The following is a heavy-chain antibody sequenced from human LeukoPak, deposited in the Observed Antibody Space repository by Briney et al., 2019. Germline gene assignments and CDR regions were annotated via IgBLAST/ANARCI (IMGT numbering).Heavy chain of an antibody. D-gene: IGHD4-17*01. CDR2: ISHDVSDK. Sequence: PGRSLRLSCAASGFAFNSYGMHWVRQAPGKGLEWVAGISHDVSDKYYRDSVKGRFTISRDNSKNTLYLQMNSLRPEDTAVYYCAKNAETYGDYELTDSWGQGTLVTVSS. CDR3: AKNAETYGDYELTDS. J-gene: IGHJ4*02. CDR1: GFAFNSYG. V-gene: IGHV3-30*18.